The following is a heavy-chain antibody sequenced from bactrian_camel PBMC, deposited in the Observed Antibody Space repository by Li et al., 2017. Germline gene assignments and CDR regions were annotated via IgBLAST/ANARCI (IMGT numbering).Heavy chain of an antibody. J-gene: IGHJ4*01. CDR1: AYTLADSD. CDR3: ATSYSCTRATMGL. D-gene: IGHD4*01. CDR2: ISVAGNE. V-gene: IGHV3S63*01. Sequence: VQLVESGGGSVQAGGTLSLSCTNAGSSAYTLADSDMGWYRQAAGNECEMVSRISVAGNEHYADFVEGRFTISRDSAKNTVYLQMNSLKPEDTAMYYCATSYSCTRATMGLRGQGTQVTVS.